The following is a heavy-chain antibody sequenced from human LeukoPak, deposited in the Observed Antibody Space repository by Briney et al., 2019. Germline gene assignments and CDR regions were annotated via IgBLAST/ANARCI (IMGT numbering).Heavy chain of an antibody. CDR3: ARRNTGWTADS. V-gene: IGHV5-51*01. CDR2: IYPGDSDT. CDR1: GYSFTSYW. J-gene: IGHJ4*02. Sequence: GESLKISCKGSGYSFTSYWIGWVRQMPGKGLEWMGVIYPGDSDTRYSPSFQGQVIISADKSINPAYLQWNSLKASDTAMYYCARRNTGWTADSWGQGTLVTVSS. D-gene: IGHD6-19*01.